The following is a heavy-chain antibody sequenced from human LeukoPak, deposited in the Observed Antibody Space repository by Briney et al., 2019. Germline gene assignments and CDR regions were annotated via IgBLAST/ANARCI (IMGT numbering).Heavy chain of an antibody. CDR3: ARDRDYSWFDP. V-gene: IGHV4-31*03. J-gene: IGHJ5*02. CDR1: GGSISSGGYY. Sequence: SETLSLACTVSGGSISSGGYYWSWIRQHPGKGLEWIGYIYYSGSTYYNPSLKSRVTISVDTSKNQFSLKLSSVTAADTAVYYCARDRDYSWFDPWGQGTLVTVSS. D-gene: IGHD2-21*01. CDR2: IYYSGST.